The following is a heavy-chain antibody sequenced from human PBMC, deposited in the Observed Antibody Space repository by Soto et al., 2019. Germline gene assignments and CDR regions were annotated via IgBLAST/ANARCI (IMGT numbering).Heavy chain of an antibody. Sequence: PGGSLRLSCAASGFTFSSYAMSWVRQAPGKGLEWVSAISGSGGSTYYADSVKGRFTISRDNSKNTLYLQMNSLRAEDTAVYYCSTLPRIVGATTPYYYYYYGMDVWGQGTTVTVSS. D-gene: IGHD1-26*01. J-gene: IGHJ6*02. CDR1: GFTFSSYA. V-gene: IGHV3-23*01. CDR3: STLPRIVGATTPYYYYYYGMDV. CDR2: ISGSGGST.